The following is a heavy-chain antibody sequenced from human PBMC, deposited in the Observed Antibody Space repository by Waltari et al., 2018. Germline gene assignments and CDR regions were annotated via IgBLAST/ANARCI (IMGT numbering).Heavy chain of an antibody. V-gene: IGHV1-46*01. CDR3: ALDRGALWMDV. J-gene: IGHJ6*02. Sequence: QVQLVQSGAEVKKPGASVKIPSKTFEYSFTSSYIHWVRQAPGQGLEWMGIINPSGGSTIYEQKFQGRVTMTRDTSTSTVYMELSSLRSEDTAVYYCALDRGALWMDVWGQGTTVTVSS. CDR1: EYSFTSSY. D-gene: IGHD2-21*01. CDR2: INPSGGST.